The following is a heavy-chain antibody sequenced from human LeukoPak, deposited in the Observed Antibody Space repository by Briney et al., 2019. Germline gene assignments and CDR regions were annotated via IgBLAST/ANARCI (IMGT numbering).Heavy chain of an antibody. D-gene: IGHD5-18*01. CDR2: MNPNSGDT. CDR3: ARHVDTAMVGWFDP. Sequence: GASVKVSCKASGYTFTSYDINWVRQATGQGLEWMGWMNPNSGDTGYAQKLQGRVTMTTDTSTSTAYMELRSLRSDDTAVYYCARHVDTAMVGWFDPWGQGTLVTVSS. CDR1: GYTFTSYD. J-gene: IGHJ5*02. V-gene: IGHV1-8*01.